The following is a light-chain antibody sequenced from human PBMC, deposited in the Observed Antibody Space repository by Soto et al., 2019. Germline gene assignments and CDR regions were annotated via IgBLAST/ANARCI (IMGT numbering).Light chain of an antibody. CDR1: QNINRY. J-gene: IGKJ1*01. V-gene: IGKV1-16*01. Sequence: DIQMTQSPSSLSASVGDRVAITCRTSQNINRYLNWYQQKAGKAPKLLIYSASSLQSGVPSRFSGSGSGTEFTLTISSLQPDDFATYYCQQYNSYWTFGQGTKVDIK. CDR2: SAS. CDR3: QQYNSYWT.